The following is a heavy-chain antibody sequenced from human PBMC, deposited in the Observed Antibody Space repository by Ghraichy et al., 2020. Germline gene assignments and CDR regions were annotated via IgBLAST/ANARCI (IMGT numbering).Heavy chain of an antibody. CDR3: TADDSDWECGEIDH. CDR2: IKNANSGGTT. Sequence: GGSLRLSCAASGFRFTYAGMVWVRQAPGKGLELVGRIKNANSGGTTDYGAPVNVRITISRDDSNSMFYLQLHRLKNEDTGIYYCTADDSDWECGEIDHWGQPTLVTVSS. D-gene: IGHD3-9*01. V-gene: IGHV3-15*07. J-gene: IGHJ4*02. CDR1: GFRFTYAG.